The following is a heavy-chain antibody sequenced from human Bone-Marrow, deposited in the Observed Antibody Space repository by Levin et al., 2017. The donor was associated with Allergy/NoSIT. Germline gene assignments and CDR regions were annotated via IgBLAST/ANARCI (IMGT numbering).Heavy chain of an antibody. V-gene: IGHV2-5*02. Sequence: SGPTLVKPTQTLTLTCTFSGFSLSTSGVGVGWIRQPPGKALEWLALIYWDDDKRYSPSLKSRLTITKDTSKNQVVLTMTNMDPVDTATYYCAHSALELLWFGEFPENPHAFDIWGQGTMVTVSS. CDR1: GFSLSTSGVG. CDR3: AHSALELLWFGEFPENPHAFDI. D-gene: IGHD3-10*01. J-gene: IGHJ3*02. CDR2: IYWDDDK.